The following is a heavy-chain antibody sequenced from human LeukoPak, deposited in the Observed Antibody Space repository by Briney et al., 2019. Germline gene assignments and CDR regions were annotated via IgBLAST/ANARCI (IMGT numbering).Heavy chain of an antibody. CDR3: ARGVWIWFGEQYYMDV. J-gene: IGHJ6*03. CDR1: GYTFTSYA. Sequence: ASVKVSCKASGYTFTSYAMHWVRQAPGQRLEWMGWINAGNGNTKYSQEFQGRVTITRDTSASTAYMELSSLRSEDMAVYYRARGVWIWFGEQYYMDVWGKGTTVTVSS. CDR2: INAGNGNT. V-gene: IGHV1-3*03. D-gene: IGHD3-10*01.